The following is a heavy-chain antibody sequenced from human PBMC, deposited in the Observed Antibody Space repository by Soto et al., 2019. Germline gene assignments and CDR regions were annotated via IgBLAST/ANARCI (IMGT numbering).Heavy chain of an antibody. CDR1: GFTFSSYS. CDR2: ITGSSSYV. CDR3: AKDPNYDFWSGYSGSGWFDP. V-gene: IGHV3-21*01. D-gene: IGHD3-3*01. J-gene: IGHJ5*02. Sequence: GESLKISCVASGFTFSSYSMNWVRQAPGKGLEWVSSITGSSSYVYYADSVRGRFTISRDNAKNSLYLQMNSLRAEDTAVYYCAKDPNYDFWSGYSGSGWFDPWGQGTLVTVSS.